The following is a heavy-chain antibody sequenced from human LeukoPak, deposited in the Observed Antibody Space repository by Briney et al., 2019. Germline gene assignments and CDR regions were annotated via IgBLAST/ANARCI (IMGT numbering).Heavy chain of an antibody. CDR3: ARVRDALRYFDWLPQYYFDY. CDR1: GFTFSSYW. J-gene: IGHJ4*02. D-gene: IGHD3-9*01. CDR2: IKQDGSEK. Sequence: GGSLRLSCAASGFTFSSYWMSWVRQAPGKGLEWVANIKQDGSEKYYVDSVKGRFTISRDNAKNSLYLQMNSLRAEDTAVYYCARVRDALRYFDWLPQYYFDYWGQGTLVTVSS. V-gene: IGHV3-7*01.